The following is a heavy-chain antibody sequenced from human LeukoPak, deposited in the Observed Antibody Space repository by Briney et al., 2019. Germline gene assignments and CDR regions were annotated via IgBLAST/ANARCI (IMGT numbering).Heavy chain of an antibody. V-gene: IGHV3-33*06. D-gene: IGHD5-24*01. CDR3: AKGPEGWLQSGFDY. Sequence: GGSLRLSCAASGVSFSDFGMHWVRQAPGKGGEWVAMIWYDGSKEYYMESVKGRFTISRDNSKNTLHLQMNSLRAEDTAVYYCAKGPEGWLQSGFDYWGQGTLVTVSS. CDR2: IWYDGSKE. J-gene: IGHJ4*02. CDR1: GVSFSDFG.